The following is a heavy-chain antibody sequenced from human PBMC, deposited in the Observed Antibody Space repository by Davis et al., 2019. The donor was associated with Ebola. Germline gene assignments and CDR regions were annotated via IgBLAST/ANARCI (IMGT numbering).Heavy chain of an antibody. CDR1: GYTFTNYA. J-gene: IGHJ4*02. V-gene: IGHV1-18*01. CDR3: ARDSGDMSY. CDR2: IAPYNGVT. Sequence: ASVKVSCKASGYTFTNYAFSWVRQAPGQGLEWMGWIAPYNGVTNYAQNLQERFSMTTDASTSTAYMELRSLTSDDTAVYYCARDSGDMSYWGQGTLVTVSS. D-gene: IGHD2-21*01.